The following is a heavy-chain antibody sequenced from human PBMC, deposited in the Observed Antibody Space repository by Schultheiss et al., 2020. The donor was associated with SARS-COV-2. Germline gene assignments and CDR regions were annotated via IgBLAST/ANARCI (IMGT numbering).Heavy chain of an antibody. CDR3: ARVSLVAAGKSY. Sequence: GGSLRLSCAASGFTFSSYAMHWVRQAPGKGLEWVSSISGSGGSTPYADSVKGRFTISRDNAKNSLYLQMNSLRAEDTAVYYCARVSLVAAGKSYWGQGTLVTVSS. V-gene: IGHV3-23*01. J-gene: IGHJ4*02. CDR1: GFTFSSYA. CDR2: ISGSGGST. D-gene: IGHD6-13*01.